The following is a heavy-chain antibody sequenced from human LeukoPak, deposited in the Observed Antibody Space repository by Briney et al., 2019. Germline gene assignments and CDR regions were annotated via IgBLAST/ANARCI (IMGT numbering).Heavy chain of an antibody. CDR1: GFTFSSYW. J-gene: IGHJ4*02. CDR2: VVSDASGT. D-gene: IGHD3-10*01. Sequence: GGSLRLSCSASGFTFSSYWMHWVRQAPGKGLVWVSRVVSDASGTSYADSVKGRFTISRDNAKNTLYLQMNSLRAEDTAVYYCARGPWGGSGFDYWGQGTLVAVSS. CDR3: ARGPWGGSGFDY. V-gene: IGHV3-74*01.